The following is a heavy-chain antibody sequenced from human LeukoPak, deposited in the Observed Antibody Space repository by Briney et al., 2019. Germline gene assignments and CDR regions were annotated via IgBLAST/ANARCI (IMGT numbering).Heavy chain of an antibody. V-gene: IGHV4-34*01. CDR1: GGSFSGYY. J-gene: IGHJ6*02. D-gene: IGHD2-2*01. Sequence: SETLSLTCAVYGGSFSGYYWSWIRQPPGKGLGWIGEINHSGGTNYNPSLKSRVTISVDTSKNQFSLKLSSVTAADTAVYYCARGRGVVPAAPYYYYYYGMDVWGQGTTVTVSS. CDR2: INHSGGT. CDR3: ARGRGVVPAAPYYYYYYGMDV.